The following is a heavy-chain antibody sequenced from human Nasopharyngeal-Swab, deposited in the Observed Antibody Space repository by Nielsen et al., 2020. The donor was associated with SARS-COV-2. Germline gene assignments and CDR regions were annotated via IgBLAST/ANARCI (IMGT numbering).Heavy chain of an antibody. CDR2: IYYSGDS. J-gene: IGHJ4*02. Sequence: SETLSLTCTVSGDSISTRTYYWGWIRQPPGKGLEWIASIYYSGDSYSNPSLKSRVSMSVDTSKNQFSLKLTSVTAADTAVYYCARDQERRYYDSWSGITAFDYWGQGTLVTVSS. CDR1: GDSISTRTYY. D-gene: IGHD3-3*01. CDR3: ARDQERRYYDSWSGITAFDY. V-gene: IGHV4-39*07.